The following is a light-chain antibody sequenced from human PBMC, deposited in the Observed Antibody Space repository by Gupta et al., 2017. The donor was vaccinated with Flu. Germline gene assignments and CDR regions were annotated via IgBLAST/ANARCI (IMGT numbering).Light chain of an antibody. J-gene: IGKJ4*01. CDR3: QQAHIYPLT. Sequence: GDTVTITWRASQSVLSWLVWYQQKPGKAPKLLIHSISTLQTGVPPRFSGSGSDTDFTLTISSLQPEDFATYFCQQAHIYPLTFGGGTTVEI. CDR1: QSVLSW. CDR2: SIS. V-gene: IGKV1D-12*01.